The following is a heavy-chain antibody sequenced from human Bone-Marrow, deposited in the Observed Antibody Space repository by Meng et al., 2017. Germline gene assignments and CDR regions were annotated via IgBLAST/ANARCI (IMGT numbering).Heavy chain of an antibody. Sequence: GESLKISCAASGFTFSSYAMSWVRQAPGKGLEWVSAISGSGGSTYYADSVKGRFTISRDNSKNTLYLQMNSLRAEDTAVYYCARDKAGPRGSYYFDYWGQGTLVTVSS. J-gene: IGHJ4*02. V-gene: IGHV3-23*01. CDR1: GFTFSSYA. CDR2: ISGSGGST. CDR3: ARDKAGPRGSYYFDY. D-gene: IGHD6-19*01.